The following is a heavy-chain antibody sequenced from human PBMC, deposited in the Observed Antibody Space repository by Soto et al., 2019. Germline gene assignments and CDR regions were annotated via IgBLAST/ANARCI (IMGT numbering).Heavy chain of an antibody. J-gene: IGHJ5*02. CDR1: GFTFSGSA. V-gene: IGHV3-73*01. CDR3: TRWRYYDILTGPVEPGFDP. CDR2: IRSKANSYAT. D-gene: IGHD3-9*01. Sequence: PGGSLRLSCTASGFTFSGSAMHWVRQASGKGLEWVGRIRSKANSYATAYAASVKGRFTISRDDSKNTAYLQMNSLKTEDTAVYYCTRWRYYDILTGPVEPGFDPWGQGTLVTGLL.